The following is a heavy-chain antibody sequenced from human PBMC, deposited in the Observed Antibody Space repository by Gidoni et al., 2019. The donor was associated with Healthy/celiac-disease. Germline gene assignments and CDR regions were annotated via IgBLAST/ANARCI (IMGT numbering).Heavy chain of an antibody. CDR3: AKIYDSSGYHDPYYYGMDV. V-gene: IGHV3-30*18. D-gene: IGHD3-22*01. Sequence: QVQLVESGGGVVQPGRSLRLSCAASGFTLSSYGMHGVRQALGKGLEWVAVISYDVSNKYYADSVKGRFTISRDNSKNTLYLQMNSLRAEDTAVYYCAKIYDSSGYHDPYYYGMDVWGQGTTVTVSS. J-gene: IGHJ6*02. CDR2: ISYDVSNK. CDR1: GFTLSSYG.